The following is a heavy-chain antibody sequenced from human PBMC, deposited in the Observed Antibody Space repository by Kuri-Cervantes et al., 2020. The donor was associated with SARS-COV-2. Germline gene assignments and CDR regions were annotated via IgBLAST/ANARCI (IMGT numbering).Heavy chain of an antibody. V-gene: IGHV4-59*01. CDR2: IYYSGST. J-gene: IGHJ6*02. CDR1: GGSISSYY. D-gene: IGHD3-22*01. Sequence: SETLSLTCTVSGGSISSYYRSWIRQPPGKGLEWIGYIYYSGSTNYKPSLKGRVTISVDKSKNQFFLKLSSVNAADTAVYYCARAGADSSPGLDVWGQGTKVTVSS. CDR3: ARAGADSSPGLDV.